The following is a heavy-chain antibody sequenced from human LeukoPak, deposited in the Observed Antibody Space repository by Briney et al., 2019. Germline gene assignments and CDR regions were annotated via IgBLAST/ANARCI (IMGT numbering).Heavy chain of an antibody. CDR2: ISSSSSYI. Sequence: GGSLRLSCAASGFTFSSYSMNWVRQAPGKGLEWVSSISSSSSYIYYADSVKGRFTISRDNAKNSLYLQMNSLRAEDTAVYYCARGPYCGGDCLPYYFDYWGQGTLVTVSS. CDR3: ARGPYCGGDCLPYYFDY. J-gene: IGHJ4*02. V-gene: IGHV3-21*01. D-gene: IGHD2-21*02. CDR1: GFTFSSYS.